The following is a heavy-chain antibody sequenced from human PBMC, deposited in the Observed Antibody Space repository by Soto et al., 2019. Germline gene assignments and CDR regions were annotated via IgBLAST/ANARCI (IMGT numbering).Heavy chain of an antibody. V-gene: IGHV3-9*01. D-gene: IGHD6-19*01. CDR1: GFTFDDYA. J-gene: IGHJ3*02. CDR2: ISWNSGSI. CDR3: AKDRGSIAVAGAAFDI. Sequence: EVQLVESGGGLVQPGRSLRLSCAASGFTFDDYAMHWVRQAPGKGLEWVSGISWNSGSIGYADSVKGRFTISRDNVKNSLYLQMNSLRAEDTALYYCAKDRGSIAVAGAAFDIWGQGTMVTVSS.